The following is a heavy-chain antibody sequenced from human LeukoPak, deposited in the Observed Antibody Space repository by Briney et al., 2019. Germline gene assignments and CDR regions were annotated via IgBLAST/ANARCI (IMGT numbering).Heavy chain of an antibody. V-gene: IGHV3-23*01. J-gene: IGHJ4*02. CDR3: AKDMSYYGSGRVESFDY. D-gene: IGHD3-10*01. CDR2: ISGGGGST. Sequence: PGGSLRLSCAASGFTFSSYAMSWVRQAPGKGLEWVSAISGGGGSTYYADSVKGRFTISRDNSKNTLYLQMNSLRAEDTAVYYCAKDMSYYGSGRVESFDYWGQGTLVTVSS. CDR1: GFTFSSYA.